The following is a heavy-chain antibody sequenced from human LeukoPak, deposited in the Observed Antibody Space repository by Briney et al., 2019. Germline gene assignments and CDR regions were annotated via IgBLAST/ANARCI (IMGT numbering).Heavy chain of an antibody. CDR3: ARTSSSGYYWYFDL. CDR2: IYHSGST. V-gene: IGHV4-4*02. J-gene: IGHJ2*01. CDR1: GGSISSSNW. D-gene: IGHD3-22*01. Sequence: PSETLSLTCAVSGGSISSSNWWSWVRQPPGKGLEWIGEIYHSGSTNYNPSLKSRVTISVDKSKNQFSLKLSSVTAADTAVYYCARTSSSGYYWYFDLWGRGTLVTVSS.